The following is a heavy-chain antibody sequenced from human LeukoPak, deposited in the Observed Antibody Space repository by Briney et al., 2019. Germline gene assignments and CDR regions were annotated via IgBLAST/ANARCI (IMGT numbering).Heavy chain of an antibody. CDR3: ARVQNLGYDFWSGYDAFDI. D-gene: IGHD3-3*01. CDR2: INPSGGNT. V-gene: IGHV1-46*01. CDR1: GYTFTSYY. Sequence: ASVKVSCKASGYTFTSYYLHWVRQAPGQGLEWMGIINPSGGNTTYAQKFQGRVTMTSDTSTSTVYMELSSLRSDDTAVYYCARVQNLGYDFWSGYDAFDIWGQGTMVTVSS. J-gene: IGHJ3*02.